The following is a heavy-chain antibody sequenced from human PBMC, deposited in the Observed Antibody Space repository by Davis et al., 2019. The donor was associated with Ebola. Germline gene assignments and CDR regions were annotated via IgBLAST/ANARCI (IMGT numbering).Heavy chain of an antibody. CDR1: GFTFRRYE. D-gene: IGHD2-21*02. V-gene: IGHV3-48*03. CDR2: ISSSGSTI. Sequence: GESLKISCAASGFTFRRYEMNWVRQAPGPGLEWVSYISSSGSTIYYADSVKGRFTISRDNAKNSLYLQMNSLRAEDTAVYYCARGLAYCGGDCDSGYFQHWGQGTLVTVSS. CDR3: ARGLAYCGGDCDSGYFQH. J-gene: IGHJ1*01.